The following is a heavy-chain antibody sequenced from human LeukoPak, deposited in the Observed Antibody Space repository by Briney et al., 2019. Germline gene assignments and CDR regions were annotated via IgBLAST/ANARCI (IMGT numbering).Heavy chain of an antibody. J-gene: IGHJ4*02. Sequence: PSETLSLTCTVSGGSISSYYWSWIRQPPGKGLEWIGYIYYSGSTNYNPSLKSRVTISVDTSKNQFSLKLSSVTAADTAVYYCARVPPRWYSFDYWGQGTLVTVSS. CDR3: ARVPPRWYSFDY. D-gene: IGHD4-23*01. CDR1: GGSISSYY. V-gene: IGHV4-59*01. CDR2: IYYSGST.